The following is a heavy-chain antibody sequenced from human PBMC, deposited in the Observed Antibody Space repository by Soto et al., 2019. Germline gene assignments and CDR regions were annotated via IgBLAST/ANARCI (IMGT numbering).Heavy chain of an antibody. D-gene: IGHD2-2*01. CDR3: ARLTSPSRTKKDIVVVPAANNWFDP. CDR1: GGSISSSSYY. V-gene: IGHV4-39*01. CDR2: IYYSGST. Sequence: SETLSLTCTVSGGSISSSSYYWGWIRQPPGKGLEWIGSIYYSGSTYYNPSLKSRVTISVDTSKNQFSLKLSSVTAADTAVYYCARLTSPSRTKKDIVVVPAANNWFDPWGQGTLVTVSS. J-gene: IGHJ5*02.